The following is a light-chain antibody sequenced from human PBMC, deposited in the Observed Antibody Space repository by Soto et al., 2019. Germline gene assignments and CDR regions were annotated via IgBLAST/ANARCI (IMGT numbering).Light chain of an antibody. J-gene: IGKJ1*01. CDR2: HAS. CDR1: QSISGW. Sequence: DIQMPQSPSTLFASLGTSVTISCRASQSISGWLAWYQQKPGRAPTLLIYHASTLESGVPSRFSGSGSGTEFTLPISSLHPEEVATDYCQQYNTYLSFGQGTKVDIK. CDR3: QQYNTYLS. V-gene: IGKV1-5*01.